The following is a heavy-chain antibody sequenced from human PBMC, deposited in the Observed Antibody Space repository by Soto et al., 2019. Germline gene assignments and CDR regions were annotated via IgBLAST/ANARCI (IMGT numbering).Heavy chain of an antibody. Sequence: QVQLVQSGAEVKKPGSSVNVSCEASGGTFSGHAISWVRQAPGQGPEWMGGLIPLFGTTQHAQNFQDRLTITADKSTSTAYMELTSLRFEDTAIYYCARGPNCGYRFDSWGQGTLVTVSS. D-gene: IGHD2-15*01. J-gene: IGHJ4*02. CDR3: ARGPNCGYRFDS. V-gene: IGHV1-69*06. CDR1: GGTFSGHA. CDR2: LIPLFGTT.